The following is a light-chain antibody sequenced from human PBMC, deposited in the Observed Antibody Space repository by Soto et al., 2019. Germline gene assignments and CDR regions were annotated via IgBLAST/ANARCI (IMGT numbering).Light chain of an antibody. CDR3: QSYDSSLSGSYV. CDR2: GNS. Sequence: SVLTHPPSVSGAPGQRVTISCTGSSSNIGAGYDVHWYQQLPGTAPKLLIYGNSNRPSGVPDRFSGSKSGTSASLAITGLQAEDEADYYCQSYDSSLSGSYVFGTGTKVTV. J-gene: IGLJ1*01. V-gene: IGLV1-40*01. CDR1: SSNIGAGYD.